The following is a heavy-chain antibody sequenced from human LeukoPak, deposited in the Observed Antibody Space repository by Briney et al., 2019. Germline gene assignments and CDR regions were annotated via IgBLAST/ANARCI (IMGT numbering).Heavy chain of an antibody. CDR2: ISYDGSNK. V-gene: IGHV3-30-3*01. CDR1: GFTFSSYA. J-gene: IGHJ4*02. CDR3: ARDPAAAGAGYFDY. Sequence: PGGSLRLSCAASGFTFSSYAMHWVRQAPGKGLEWVAVISYDGSNKYYADSVKGRFTISRDNSKNTLYLQMNSLRAEDTAVYYCARDPAAAGAGYFDYWGQGTLVTVSS. D-gene: IGHD6-13*01.